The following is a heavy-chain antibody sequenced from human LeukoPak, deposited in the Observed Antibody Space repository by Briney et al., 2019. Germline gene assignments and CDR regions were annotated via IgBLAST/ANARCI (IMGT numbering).Heavy chain of an antibody. CDR3: ARRPLVGATAVDAFDI. J-gene: IGHJ3*02. CDR2: VYYSGST. D-gene: IGHD1-26*01. Sequence: SETLSLTCSVSGGSMTTYYWGWIRQTPVKGLEFIGFVYYSGSTNYNPSLESRVTMSVDTSKNQFSLKLSSVTAADTAVYYCARRPLVGATAVDAFDIWGQGTMVTVSS. V-gene: IGHV4-59*12. CDR1: GGSMTTYY.